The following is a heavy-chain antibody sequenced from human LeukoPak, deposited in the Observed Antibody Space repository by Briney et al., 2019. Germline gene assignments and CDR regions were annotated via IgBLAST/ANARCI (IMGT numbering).Heavy chain of an antibody. Sequence: GGSLRLSCAASGFTFSSYAMHWVRQAPGKGLEWVAVISYDGSNKYYADSVKGRFTISRDNSKNTLYLQMNSLRAEDTAVYYCARDQDDLSLRFDYWGQGTLVTVSS. CDR3: ARDQDDLSLRFDY. CDR2: ISYDGSNK. V-gene: IGHV3-30-3*01. D-gene: IGHD3-3*01. CDR1: GFTFSSYA. J-gene: IGHJ4*02.